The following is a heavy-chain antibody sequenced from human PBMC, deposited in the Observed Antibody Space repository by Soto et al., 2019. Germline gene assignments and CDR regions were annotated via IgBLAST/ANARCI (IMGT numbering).Heavy chain of an antibody. D-gene: IGHD7-27*01. J-gene: IGHJ4*02. V-gene: IGHV3-23*01. CDR1: GFTFSSYA. CDR2: ISGSGGST. Sequence: GGSLRLSCAASGFTFSSYAMSWVRQAPGKGLEWVSAISGSGGSTYYADSVKGRFTISRDNSKNTLYLQMNSLRAEDTAVYYCAKVGSLLGIIAGDHQGEGVDYWGQGTLVTVSS. CDR3: AKVGSLLGIIAGDHQGEGVDY.